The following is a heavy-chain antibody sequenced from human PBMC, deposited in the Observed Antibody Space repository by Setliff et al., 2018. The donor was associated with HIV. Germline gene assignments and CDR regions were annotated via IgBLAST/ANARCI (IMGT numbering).Heavy chain of an antibody. CDR1: GGSISSGTYY. J-gene: IGHJ4*02. D-gene: IGHD3-22*01. CDR3: AYDSSGYYLSFDY. CDR2: IYTSGST. Sequence: SETLSLTCAVSGGSISSGTYYWSWIRQPAGKGLEWIGRIYTSGSTNYNPSLKSRVTISVDTSKNQLSLKLSSVTATDTAVYYCAYDSSGYYLSFDYWGQGTLVTVSS. V-gene: IGHV4-61*02.